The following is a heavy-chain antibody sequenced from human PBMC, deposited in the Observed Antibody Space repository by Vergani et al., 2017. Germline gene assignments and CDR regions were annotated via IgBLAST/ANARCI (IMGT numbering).Heavy chain of an antibody. V-gene: IGHV4-39*01. D-gene: IGHD3-3*01. CDR1: GGSISSSSYY. CDR2: IYYSGST. Sequence: QLQLQESGPGLVKPSETLSLTCTVSGGSISSSSYYWGWIRQPPGKGLEWIGSIYYSGSTYYNPSLKSRVTISVDTSKNQFSLKLSSVTAADTAVYYCARHEGIAGLDFWSGYRPYYFDYWGQGTLVTVSS. CDR3: ARHEGIAGLDFWSGYRPYYFDY. J-gene: IGHJ4*02.